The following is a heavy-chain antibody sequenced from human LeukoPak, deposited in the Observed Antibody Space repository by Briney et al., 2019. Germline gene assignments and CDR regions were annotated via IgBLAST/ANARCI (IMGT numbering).Heavy chain of an antibody. Sequence: GGSLRLSCAASGFTFSSYAMSWVRQAPGKELERVSAISGSGGSTYYADSVKGRFTISRDNSKNTLYLQMYSLRVEDTAVYHCAIVARGCTITSCYIDSWGQGTLVTVSS. CDR1: GFTFSSYA. J-gene: IGHJ4*02. CDR3: AIVARGCTITSCYIDS. D-gene: IGHD2-2*01. V-gene: IGHV3-23*01. CDR2: ISGSGGST.